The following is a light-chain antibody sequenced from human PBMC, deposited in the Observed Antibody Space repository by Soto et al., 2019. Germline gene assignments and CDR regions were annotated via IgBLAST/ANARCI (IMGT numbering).Light chain of an antibody. CDR1: QNVGNN. CDR3: HQYNNWPPHT. V-gene: IGKV3-15*01. CDR2: GAS. J-gene: IGKJ2*01. Sequence: VLTQSPATLSVSPEDRATLSCRASQNVGNNLAWYQQKPGQAPRLLIYGASSGATGLPARFSASGSGTDFTLTISSLQSEDFAVYYCHQYNNWPPHTFGQGTKLEI.